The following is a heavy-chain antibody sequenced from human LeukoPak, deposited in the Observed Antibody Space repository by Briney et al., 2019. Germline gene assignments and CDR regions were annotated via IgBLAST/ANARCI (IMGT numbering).Heavy chain of an antibody. J-gene: IGHJ4*02. V-gene: IGHV3-74*01. D-gene: IGHD4-11*01. Sequence: GGSLRLSCAASGFTFSSYWMHWVRQAPGKGPVWVSRIISDGSSATYADSVKGRFTISRDNAKNTLYLQMNSLRAEDTAIYYCVRDARHSPDYWGQGTLVTVSS. CDR2: IISDGSSA. CDR3: VRDARHSPDY. CDR1: GFTFSSYW.